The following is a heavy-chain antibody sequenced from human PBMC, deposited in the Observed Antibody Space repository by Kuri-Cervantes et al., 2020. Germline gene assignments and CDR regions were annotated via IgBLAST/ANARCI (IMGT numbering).Heavy chain of an antibody. J-gene: IGHJ4*02. CDR1: GFTFSSYA. CDR2: ISYDGSNK. D-gene: IGHD6-6*01. Sequence: GESLKISCAAAGFTFSSYAMHWVRQAPGKGLEWVAVISYDGSNKYYADSVKGRFTISRDNSKNTLYLQMNSLRAEDTAVYYCAKGKIAAYYFDYWGQGTLVTVSS. CDR3: AKGKIAAYYFDY. V-gene: IGHV3-30-3*01.